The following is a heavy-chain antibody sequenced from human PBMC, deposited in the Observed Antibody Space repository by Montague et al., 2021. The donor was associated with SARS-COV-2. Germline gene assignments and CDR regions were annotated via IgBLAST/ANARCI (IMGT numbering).Heavy chain of an antibody. CDR2: IYHSGST. CDR3: AKVAGSRDTFDI. Sequence: SETLSLTCTVSGYPISTGYYWGWIRQPPGKGLEWIGTIYHSGSTYFNPSLKSRVTISVDTSKNQFSLNLSSVTAADTAVYYCAKVAGSRDTFDIWGRGTMVTVSS. D-gene: IGHD6-19*01. J-gene: IGHJ3*02. V-gene: IGHV4-38-2*02. CDR1: GYPISTGYY.